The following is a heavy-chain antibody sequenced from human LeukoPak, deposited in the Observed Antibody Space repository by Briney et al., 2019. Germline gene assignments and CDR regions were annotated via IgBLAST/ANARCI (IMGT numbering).Heavy chain of an antibody. D-gene: IGHD4-23*01. J-gene: IGHJ2*01. CDR1: DGSLGASY. V-gene: IGHV4-34*01. Sequence: SETLSLTCGVYDGSLGASYWSWIRQPPGKGLEWIGEVYHSGSARHDPSLQSRVTISVDASKDQFSLKLSSVTAADTAVYYCARGLGGGNSVYFDLWGRGTLVTVSS. CDR3: ARGLGGGNSVYFDL. CDR2: VYHSGSA.